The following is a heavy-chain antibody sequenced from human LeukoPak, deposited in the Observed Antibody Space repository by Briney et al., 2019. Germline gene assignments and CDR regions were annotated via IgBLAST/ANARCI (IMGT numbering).Heavy chain of an antibody. CDR1: GGSISSSSYY. J-gene: IGHJ4*02. Sequence: PSETLSLTCTVSGGSISSSSYYWGWIRQPPGKGLEWIGSIYYSGSTYYNPSLKSRVTISVDTSKNQFSLKLSSVTAADTAVYYCARDQGLDRQGFDYWGQGTLVTVSS. D-gene: IGHD3-9*01. CDR2: IYYSGST. CDR3: ARDQGLDRQGFDY. V-gene: IGHV4-39*07.